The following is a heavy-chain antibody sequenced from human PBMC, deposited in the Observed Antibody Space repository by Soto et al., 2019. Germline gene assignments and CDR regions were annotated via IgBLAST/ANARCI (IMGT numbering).Heavy chain of an antibody. CDR1: GFTFSSYG. D-gene: IGHD5-12*01. Sequence: GGSLRLSCAASGFTFSSYGMHWVRQAPGKGLEWVAVISYDGSNKYYADSVKGRFTISRDNSKNTLYLQMNSLRAEDTAVYYCALGRDGYNFARYFDYWGQGTLVTVSS. V-gene: IGHV3-30*03. CDR2: ISYDGSNK. CDR3: ALGRDGYNFARYFDY. J-gene: IGHJ4*02.